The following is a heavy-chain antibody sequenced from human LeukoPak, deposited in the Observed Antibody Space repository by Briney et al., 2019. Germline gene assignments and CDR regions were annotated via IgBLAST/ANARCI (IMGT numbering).Heavy chain of an antibody. Sequence: SETLSLTCTVSGGSISSYYWSWIRQPAGKGLEWIGRIYSSGSTNYDPSLKSRVTISVDTSKNQFSLRLSSVTAADTAVYYCASGSVWNDYWGQGTLVTVSS. D-gene: IGHD1-1*01. J-gene: IGHJ4*02. V-gene: IGHV4-4*07. CDR1: GGSISSYY. CDR2: IYSSGST. CDR3: ASGSVWNDY.